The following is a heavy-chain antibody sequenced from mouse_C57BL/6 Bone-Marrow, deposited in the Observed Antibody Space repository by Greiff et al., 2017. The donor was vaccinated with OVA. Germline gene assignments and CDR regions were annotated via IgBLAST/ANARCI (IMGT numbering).Heavy chain of an antibody. J-gene: IGHJ3*01. Sequence: EVKLMESGGGLVQPGGSMKLSCAASGFTFSDAWMDWVRQSPEKGLEWVAEIRNKANNHATYYAESVKGRFTISRDDSKSSVYLQMNSLRAEDTGIYYCTPMSSYDAYWGQGTLVTVSA. CDR1: GFTFSDAW. CDR2: IRNKANNHAT. D-gene: IGHD1-1*01. V-gene: IGHV6-6*01. CDR3: TPMSSYDAY.